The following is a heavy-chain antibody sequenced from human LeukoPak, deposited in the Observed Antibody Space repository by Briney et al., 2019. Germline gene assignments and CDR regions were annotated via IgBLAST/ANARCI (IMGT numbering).Heavy chain of an antibody. D-gene: IGHD5-24*01. CDR2: TYYRSKWYN. J-gene: IGHJ4*02. V-gene: IGHV6-1*01. Sequence: SQTLTLTCAISGDSVSRTNIAWNWIRQSPSRGLEWLGRTYYRSKWYNDYAVSVQSRIIINPDTSKNQFSLQLNSVTPEDTAVYYCARGIGWPYFDYWGQGTLVTVSS. CDR1: GDSVSRTNIA. CDR3: ARGIGWPYFDY.